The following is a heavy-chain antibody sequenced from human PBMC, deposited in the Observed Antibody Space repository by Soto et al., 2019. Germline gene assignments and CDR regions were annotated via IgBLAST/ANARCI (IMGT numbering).Heavy chain of an antibody. CDR1: GFTFSSYG. CDR3: ARDRARKYYFDY. Sequence: QVQLVESGGGVVQPGRSLRLSCAASGFTFSSYGMHWVRQAPGKGLEWVAVIWYDGSNKYYADSVKGRFTISRDNSKNTLYLHMNSLRAEDTAVYYCARDRARKYYFDYWGQGTLVTVSS. CDR2: IWYDGSNK. V-gene: IGHV3-33*01. J-gene: IGHJ4*02.